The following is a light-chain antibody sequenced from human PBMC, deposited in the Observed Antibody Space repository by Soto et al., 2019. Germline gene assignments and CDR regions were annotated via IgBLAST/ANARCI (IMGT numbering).Light chain of an antibody. CDR3: QQRYSTPT. J-gene: IGKJ1*01. CDR1: QSISSY. CDR2: AAS. V-gene: IGKV1-39*01. Sequence: DIQMTQSPSSLSASVGDRVTITCRASQSISSYLNWYQQKPGKAPKLLIYAASSLQSGVPSRFSGSGSGTDFTLTISSLQPEDFATYHRQQRYSTPTFGQGTK.